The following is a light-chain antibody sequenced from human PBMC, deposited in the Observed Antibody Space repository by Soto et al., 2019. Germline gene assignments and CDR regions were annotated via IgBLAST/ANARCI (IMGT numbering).Light chain of an antibody. J-gene: IGKJ3*01. V-gene: IGKV3-11*01. CDR3: QQRSNWPT. CDR2: GAS. Sequence: EIVLTQSPVTLSVSPGERATLSCRASQSISTTLVWYQQKPGQAPRLLIYGASTRATGVPARFSGSGSGTDFTLTISSLEPEDFAVYYCQQRSNWPTFGPGTKVDIK. CDR1: QSISTT.